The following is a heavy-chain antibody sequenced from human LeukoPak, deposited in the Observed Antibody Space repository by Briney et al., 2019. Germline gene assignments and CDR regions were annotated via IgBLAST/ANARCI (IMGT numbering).Heavy chain of an antibody. J-gene: IGHJ4*02. CDR2: ITYDGST. CDR3: ARGLASGYPPIPFDY. CDR1: GVSFDGYY. D-gene: IGHD3-3*01. V-gene: IGHV4-34*01. Sequence: SETLSLTCAVFGVSFDGYYWSWIRQPPGKGLEWIGEITYDGSTNYNPSLKGRVTISVDTSKIQFSLNLSSVTAADTAIYYCARGLASGYPPIPFDYWGQGTQVTVSS.